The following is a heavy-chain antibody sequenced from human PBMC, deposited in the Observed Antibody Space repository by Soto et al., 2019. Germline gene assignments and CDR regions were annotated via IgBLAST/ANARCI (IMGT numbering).Heavy chain of an antibody. J-gene: IGHJ4*02. Sequence: SETLSLTCTVSGGSISSYYWSWIRQPPGKGPEWIGYIYYSGSTNYNPSLKSRVTISVDTSKNQFSLKLSSVTAADTAVYYCARQGQLNYDFWSGYDYRAQRTPVTVSS. V-gene: IGHV4-59*08. CDR1: GGSISSYY. CDR2: IYYSGST. CDR3: ARQGQLNYDFWSGYDY. D-gene: IGHD3-3*01.